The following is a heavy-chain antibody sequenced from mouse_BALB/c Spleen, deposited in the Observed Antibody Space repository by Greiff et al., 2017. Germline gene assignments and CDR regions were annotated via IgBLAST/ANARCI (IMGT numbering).Heavy chain of an antibody. CDR1: GFSLTSYG. CDR3: ARGEDGNFLYAMDY. CDR2: IWAGGST. D-gene: IGHD2-1*01. V-gene: IGHV2-9*02. Sequence: VKVVESGPGLVAPSQSLSITCTVSGFSLTSYGVHWVRQPPGKGLEWLGVIWAGGSTNYNSALMSRLSISKDNSKSQVFLKMNSLQTDDTAMYYCARGEDGNFLYAMDYWGQGTSVTVSS. J-gene: IGHJ4*01.